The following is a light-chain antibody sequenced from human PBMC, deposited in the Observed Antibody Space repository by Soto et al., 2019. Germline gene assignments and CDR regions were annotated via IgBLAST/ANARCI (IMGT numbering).Light chain of an antibody. J-gene: IGKJ2*01. V-gene: IGKV3-20*01. CDR3: QQYGTSPGMYT. CDR2: GVS. CDR1: QSVSSSY. Sequence: EIVLTQSPGTLSLSPGERATLSCRASQSVSSSYLAWYQQKPGQAPRLLIFGVSSRATGIPDRFSGNGSGPDFTLTISILEPEDFAVYYCQQYGTSPGMYTFGQGTKPEIK.